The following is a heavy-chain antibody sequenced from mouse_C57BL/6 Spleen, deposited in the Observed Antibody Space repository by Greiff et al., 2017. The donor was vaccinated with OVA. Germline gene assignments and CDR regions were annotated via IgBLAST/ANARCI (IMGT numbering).Heavy chain of an antibody. Sequence: VQLQQPGAELVRPGSSVKLSCKASGYTFTSYWMHWVKQRPIQGLEWIGNIDPSDSETHYNQKFKDKATLTVDKSSSTAYMQLSSLTSEDSAVYCCAGEGAYGYGFDYWGQGTTLTVSS. V-gene: IGHV1-52*01. J-gene: IGHJ2*01. D-gene: IGHD2-2*01. CDR3: AGEGAYGYGFDY. CDR1: GYTFTSYW. CDR2: IDPSDSET.